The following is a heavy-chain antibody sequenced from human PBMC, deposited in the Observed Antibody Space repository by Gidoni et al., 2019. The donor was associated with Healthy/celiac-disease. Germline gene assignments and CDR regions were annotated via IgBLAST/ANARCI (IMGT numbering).Heavy chain of an antibody. D-gene: IGHD2-15*01. CDR2: ISGSGGST. CDR1: GFTFSSYA. Sequence: EVLLFESGGGLVQPGGSLRLSCAASGFTFSSYAMSWVRQAPGKGREWCSAISGSGGSTYYADSVKGRFTISRDNSKNTLYLQMNSLRAEDTAVYYCANAEVDDAFDIWGQGTMVTVSS. V-gene: IGHV3-23*01. J-gene: IGHJ3*02. CDR3: ANAEVDDAFDI.